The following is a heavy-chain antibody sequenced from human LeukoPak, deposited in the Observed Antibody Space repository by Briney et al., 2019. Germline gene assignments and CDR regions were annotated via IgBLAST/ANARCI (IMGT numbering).Heavy chain of an antibody. CDR1: GGSFSGYY. CDR2: INHSGST. D-gene: IGHD1-7*01. V-gene: IGHV4-34*01. CDR3: ASLLNWNYDGDAFDI. J-gene: IGHJ3*02. Sequence: SETLSLTCAVYGGSFSGYYWSWIRHPPGKGLEWVGEINHSGSTNYSQSLKSRVTISVDTSKNQFSLELSSVTAAHTAVYYCASLLNWNYDGDAFDIWGQGTMVTDSS.